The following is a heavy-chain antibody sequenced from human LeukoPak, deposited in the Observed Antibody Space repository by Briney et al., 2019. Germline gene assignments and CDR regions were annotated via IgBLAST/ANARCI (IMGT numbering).Heavy chain of an antibody. D-gene: IGHD3-3*01. V-gene: IGHV1-8*03. CDR2: MNPNSGNT. CDR3: ARGMSGGLRLLEWPMDYYFDY. J-gene: IGHJ4*02. CDR1: GYTFTGYY. Sequence: ASVKVSCKASGYTFTGYYMHWVRQATGQGLEWMGWMNPNSGNTGYAQKFQGRVTITRNTSISTAYMELSSLRSEDTAVYYCARGMSGGLRLLEWPMDYYFDYWGQGTLVTVSS.